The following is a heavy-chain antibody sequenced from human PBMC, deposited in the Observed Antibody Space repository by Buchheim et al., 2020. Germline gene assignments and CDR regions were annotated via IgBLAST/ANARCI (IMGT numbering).Heavy chain of an antibody. CDR1: GLSFSSHA. J-gene: IGHJ6*02. D-gene: IGHD4-11*01. Sequence: EVQLLESGGGLVQPGGSLRLSCAASGLSFSSHAMSWVRQAPGKGLEWVSGISGSGSTTYYADSVQGRLTISRDNSKNTLYLQMNSPRVEDTAVYYCAKYLYSNSYYGMDVWGQGTT. CDR3: AKYLYSNSYYGMDV. V-gene: IGHV3-23*01. CDR2: ISGSGSTT.